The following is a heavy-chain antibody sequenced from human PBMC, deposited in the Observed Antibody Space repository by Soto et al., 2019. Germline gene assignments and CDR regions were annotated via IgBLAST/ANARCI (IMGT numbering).Heavy chain of an antibody. CDR1: GYSFTSYW. V-gene: IGHV5-10-1*01. CDR3: ATDRVTLPGTFGY. Sequence: GESLKISCXGSGYSFTSYWISWVRQMPGKGLEWMGRIDPSDSYTNYSPSFQGHVTISADKSISTAYLQWSSLRAEDTAMYYCATDRVTLPGTFGYWGQGTLVTVSS. J-gene: IGHJ4*02. D-gene: IGHD6-13*01. CDR2: IDPSDSYT.